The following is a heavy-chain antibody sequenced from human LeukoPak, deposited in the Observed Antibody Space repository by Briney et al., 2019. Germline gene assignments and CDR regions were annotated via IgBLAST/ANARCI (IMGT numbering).Heavy chain of an antibody. J-gene: IGHJ3*02. CDR1: GFTFSTYA. Sequence: GGSLRLSCAASGFTFSTYAMNWVRQAPGKGLESISSISGSGGDTYYIDSVRGRFTISRDNAKNSLYLQMNSLRGEDTAVYYCTRDSGYNAFDIWGQGTMVTVSS. CDR2: ISGSGGDT. D-gene: IGHD5-12*01. CDR3: TRDSGYNAFDI. V-gene: IGHV3-21*01.